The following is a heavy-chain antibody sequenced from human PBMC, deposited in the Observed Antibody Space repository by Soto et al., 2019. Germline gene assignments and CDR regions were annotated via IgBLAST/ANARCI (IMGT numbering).Heavy chain of an antibody. Sequence: QVQLQESGPGLLKPSETLSLTCTVSGGSIGSYYWSWILQPPGKGLEWIGYVYYTASTTSYNPSLATGVTISVDTSTNNLSLKLSSVTAADTAVYYCVRHQDIPGVVVRYHYWGMDVWGRGTRVTVSS. D-gene: IGHD2-8*01. V-gene: IGHV4-59*08. CDR1: GGSIGSYY. CDR3: VRHQDIPGVVVRYHYWGMDV. J-gene: IGHJ6*02. CDR2: VYYTASTT.